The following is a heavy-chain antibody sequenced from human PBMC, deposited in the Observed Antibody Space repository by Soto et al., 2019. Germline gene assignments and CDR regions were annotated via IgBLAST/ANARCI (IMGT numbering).Heavy chain of an antibody. J-gene: IGHJ5*02. D-gene: IGHD5-12*01. V-gene: IGHV3-23*04. CDR3: AKDRRWLQSWFDP. Sequence: VQLVESGGGVVQPGRSLRLSCAASGFTFSSYGMHWVRQAPGKGLEWVSAISGSGGSTYYADSVKGRFTISRDNSKNTLYLQMNSLRAEDTAVYYCAKDRRWLQSWFDPWGQGTLVTVSS. CDR1: GFTFSSYG. CDR2: ISGSGGST.